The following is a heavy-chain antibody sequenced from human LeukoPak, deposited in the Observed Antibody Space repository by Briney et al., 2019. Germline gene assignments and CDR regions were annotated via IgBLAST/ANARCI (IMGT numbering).Heavy chain of an antibody. CDR1: GFTFSSYG. J-gene: IGHJ4*02. CDR2: ISGSGGST. D-gene: IGHD5-24*01. V-gene: IGHV3-23*01. Sequence: PGRSLRLSCAASGFTFSSYGMSWVRQAPGKGLEWVSAISGSGGSTYYADSVKGRFTISRDNSKNTLYLQMNSLRAEDTAVYYCAKDQSKRWLQFTPRLYFDYWGQGTLVTVSS. CDR3: AKDQSKRWLQFTPRLYFDY.